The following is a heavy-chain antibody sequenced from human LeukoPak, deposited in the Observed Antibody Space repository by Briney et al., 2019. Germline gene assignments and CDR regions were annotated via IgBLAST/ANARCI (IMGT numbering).Heavy chain of an antibody. CDR2: ISSSSSYI. CDR3: ARDSPAANDAFDI. V-gene: IGHV3-21*01. J-gene: IGHJ3*02. D-gene: IGHD2-2*01. CDR1: GFTFSSYS. Sequence: PGGSLRLSCAASGFTFSSYSMNWVRQAPGKGLEWVSSISSSSSYIYYADSVKGRFTISRDNAKNSLYLQMNSLRAEDTAVYYCARDSPAANDAFDIWGQGTMVTVSS.